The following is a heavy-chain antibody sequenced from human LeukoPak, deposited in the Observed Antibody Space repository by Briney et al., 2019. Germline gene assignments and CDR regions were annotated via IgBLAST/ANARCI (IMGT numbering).Heavy chain of an antibody. D-gene: IGHD2-8*01. V-gene: IGHV2-70*11. CDR2: IDWDDDK. CDR3: ARMPFDCINRVCYLAMGMDV. Sequence: ESGPTLVKPAQTLTLTCTFSGFSLNTSGMCVSWIRQPPGKALEWLARIDWDDDKYYSTSLKTRLTISKDTSKNQVVLTMTNMDPVDTATYYCARMPFDCINRVCYLAMGMDVWGKGTTVTVSS. J-gene: IGHJ6*04. CDR1: GFSLNTSGMC.